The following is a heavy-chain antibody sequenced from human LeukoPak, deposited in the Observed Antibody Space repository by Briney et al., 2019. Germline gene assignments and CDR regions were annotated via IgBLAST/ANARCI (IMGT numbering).Heavy chain of an antibody. CDR1: SDSIISSSNW. D-gene: IGHD6-19*01. CDR3: ARVARSGWYASYYYGMDV. Sequence: PSETLSLTCAVSSDSIISSSNWWSWVRQPPGKGLEWIGEIYHSGSTNYNPSLKSRVTISVDKSKNQFSLKLSSVTAADPAVYYCARVARSGWYASYYYGMDVWGQGTTVTVSS. CDR2: IYHSGST. J-gene: IGHJ6*02. V-gene: IGHV4-4*02.